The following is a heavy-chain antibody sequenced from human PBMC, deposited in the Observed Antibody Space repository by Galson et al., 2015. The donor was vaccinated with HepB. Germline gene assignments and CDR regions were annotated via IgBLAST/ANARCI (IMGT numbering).Heavy chain of an antibody. Sequence: SLRLSCAASGFTVSSNYMSWVRQAPRKGLEWVSVIYSGGSTYYADSVKGRFTISRDNSKNTLYLQMNSLRAEDTAVYYCASPDNNRGARVYSSSWYAVFYYGMDVWGQGATVTVSS. CDR1: GFTVSSNY. J-gene: IGHJ6*02. V-gene: IGHV3-66*01. CDR2: IYSGGST. D-gene: IGHD6-13*01. CDR3: ASPDNNRGARVYSSSWYAVFYYGMDV.